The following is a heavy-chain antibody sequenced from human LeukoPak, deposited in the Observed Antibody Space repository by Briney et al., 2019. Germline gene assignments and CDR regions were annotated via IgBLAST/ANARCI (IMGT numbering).Heavy chain of an antibody. Sequence: SETLSLTCTVSGGSISSYYWSWIRQPPGQGLEWIGYIYYSGSTNYNPSLKSRVTISVDTSKNQFSLKLSSVTAADTAVYYCARESRLQSYYFDYWGQGTLVTVSS. D-gene: IGHD5-24*01. CDR2: IYYSGST. V-gene: IGHV4-59*01. CDR1: GGSISSYY. CDR3: ARESRLQSYYFDY. J-gene: IGHJ4*02.